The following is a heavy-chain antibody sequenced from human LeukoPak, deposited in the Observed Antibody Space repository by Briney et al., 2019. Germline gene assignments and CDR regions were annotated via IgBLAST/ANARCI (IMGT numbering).Heavy chain of an antibody. D-gene: IGHD3-10*01. J-gene: IGHJ4*02. CDR1: GFTFSSYS. V-gene: IGHV3-48*01. Sequence: GGSLRLSCAASGFTFSSYSMNWVRQAPGKGLEWVSYISSSSSTIYYADSVKGRFTISRDNAKNSLYLQMNSLRAEDTAVYYCARHYGPGSYYKPFDYWGQGTLVTVSS. CDR3: ARHYGPGSYYKPFDY. CDR2: ISSSSSTI.